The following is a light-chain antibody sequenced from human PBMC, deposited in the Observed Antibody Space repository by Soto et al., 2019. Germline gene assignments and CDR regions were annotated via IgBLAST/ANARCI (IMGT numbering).Light chain of an antibody. CDR1: SSNIGSDL. CDR2: HNY. J-gene: IGLJ1*01. V-gene: IGLV1-47*01. Sequence: QSVLNQPPSASGTPGQRVTISCSGSSSNIGSDLVYWYQQLPGTAPKLLIYHNYQRPSGVPDRFSGSKSGTSGSLAISDLRSEDEADYYCSAWDDSLSAYVFGAGTKVTVL. CDR3: SAWDDSLSAYV.